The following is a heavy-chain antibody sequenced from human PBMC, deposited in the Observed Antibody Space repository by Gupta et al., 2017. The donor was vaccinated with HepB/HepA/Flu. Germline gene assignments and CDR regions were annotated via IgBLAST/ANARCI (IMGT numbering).Heavy chain of an antibody. J-gene: IGHJ3*02. V-gene: IGHV4-59*01. Sequence: QVQLQESGPGLVKPSETLSLTCTVSGGSISSYYWSWIRQPPGKGLEWIGYIYYSGSTNYNPSLKSRVTISVDTSKNQFSLKLSSVTAADTAVYYCARVYDEDDFDIWGQGTMVTVSS. CDR2: IYYSGST. CDR3: ARVYDEDDFDI. CDR1: GGSISSYY. D-gene: IGHD2-8*01.